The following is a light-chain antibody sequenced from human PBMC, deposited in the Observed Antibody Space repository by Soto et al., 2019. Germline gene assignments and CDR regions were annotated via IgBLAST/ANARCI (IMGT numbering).Light chain of an antibody. CDR2: GNN. CDR1: SSNIGAGYD. Sequence: QSVLTQPPSVSGAPGQRVTISCAGSSSNIGAGYDVHWYQQLPGMAPKLLIYGNNNRPSGVPDRFSASKSGTSASLAITGLQAEDEADYYCQSFDSRLGTDVFGTGTKLTVL. CDR3: QSFDSRLGTDV. J-gene: IGLJ1*01. V-gene: IGLV1-40*01.